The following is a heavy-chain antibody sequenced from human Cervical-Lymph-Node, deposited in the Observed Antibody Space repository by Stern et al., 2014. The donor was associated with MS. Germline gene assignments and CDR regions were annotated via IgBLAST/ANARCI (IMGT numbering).Heavy chain of an antibody. Sequence: VQLVESGAEVKKPGSSVKVSCKASGGTFSSYAISWVRQATGQGLEWMGGIIPIFGTANYAQKFQGRVTITADESTSTAYMELSSLRSEDTAVYYCARDLRLAAAGYYFDYWGQGTLVTVSS. D-gene: IGHD6-13*01. CDR3: ARDLRLAAAGYYFDY. CDR1: GGTFSSYA. CDR2: IIPIFGTA. J-gene: IGHJ4*02. V-gene: IGHV1-69*01.